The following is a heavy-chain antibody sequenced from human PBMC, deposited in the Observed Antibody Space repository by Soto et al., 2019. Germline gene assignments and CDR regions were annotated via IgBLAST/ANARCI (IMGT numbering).Heavy chain of an antibody. CDR3: ARDQDYYDSSGGYFDL. Sequence: QVQLVQSGAEVKKPGASVKVSCKASGYTFTSYGISWVRQAPGQGLEWMGWISADNGNTNYAQKLQDRVTMTTDTTPSTAYMEVRSLRSDDTAVYYCARDQDYYDSSGGYFDLWGRGTLVTVSS. V-gene: IGHV1-18*04. D-gene: IGHD3-22*01. CDR1: GYTFTSYG. CDR2: ISADNGNT. J-gene: IGHJ2*01.